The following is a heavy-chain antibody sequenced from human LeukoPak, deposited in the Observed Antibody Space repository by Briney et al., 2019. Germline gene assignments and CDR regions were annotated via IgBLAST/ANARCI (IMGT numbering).Heavy chain of an antibody. J-gene: IGHJ6*03. Sequence: SETLSLTCTVSGGSISSYYWSWIRQPPGKGLEWIGYIYYSGSTNYNPSLKSRVTISVDTSKNQFSLKLSSVTAADTAVYYCVRGRPYMDVWGKGATVTVSS. V-gene: IGHV4-59*08. CDR3: VRGRPYMDV. CDR2: IYYSGST. D-gene: IGHD2-15*01. CDR1: GGSISSYY.